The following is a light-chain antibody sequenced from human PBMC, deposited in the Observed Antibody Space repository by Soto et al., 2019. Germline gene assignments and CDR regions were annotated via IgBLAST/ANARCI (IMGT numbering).Light chain of an antibody. CDR2: GAS. CDR1: QSVSSSY. V-gene: IGKV3-20*01. Sequence: EMVWTQSPGTLSLSPEERATLSCRASQSVSSSYLAWYQQKPGQAPRLLIYGASSRATGIPDRFSGSGSGTDFTLTISRLEPEDFAVYYCQQYGSSPLYTFGQGTKLEIK. CDR3: QQYGSSPLYT. J-gene: IGKJ2*01.